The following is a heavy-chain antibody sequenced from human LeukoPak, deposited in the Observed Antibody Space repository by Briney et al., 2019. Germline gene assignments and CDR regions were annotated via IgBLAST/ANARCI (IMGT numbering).Heavy chain of an antibody. CDR2: ISPGDSGS. Sequence: GESLKISCKGSGYSFTSYWIGWVRQMPGKGLEWMGIISPGDSGSTYSPSFQGQVTISADKSISTAYLQWSSLKASDTAMYYCARHGAPLDYGDRYYFDYWGQGTLVTVSS. V-gene: IGHV5-51*01. CDR1: GYSFTSYW. CDR3: ARHGAPLDYGDRYYFDY. D-gene: IGHD4-17*01. J-gene: IGHJ4*02.